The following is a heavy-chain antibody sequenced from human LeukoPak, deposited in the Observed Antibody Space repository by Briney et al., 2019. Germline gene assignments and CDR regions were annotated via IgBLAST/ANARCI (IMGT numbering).Heavy chain of an antibody. D-gene: IGHD1-14*01. V-gene: IGHV4-59*11. CDR1: GDSITGHY. CDR3: ARDRISINALDM. Sequence: SETLSLTCSVSGDSITGHYLTWIRQPPGNGLEWFGYISHIGSTNYNPSLKSRVTISVDTSKNQFSLKLTSVTAADTALYYCARDRISINALDMWGQGTMVTVSS. CDR2: ISHIGST. J-gene: IGHJ3*02.